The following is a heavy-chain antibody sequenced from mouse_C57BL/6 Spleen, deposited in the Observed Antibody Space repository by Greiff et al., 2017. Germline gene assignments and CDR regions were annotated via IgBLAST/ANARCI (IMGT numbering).Heavy chain of an antibody. D-gene: IGHD1-1*01. CDR2: IHPNSGST. CDR3: ARSRGTTVDYFDY. J-gene: IGHJ2*01. CDR1: GYTFTSYW. Sequence: QVQLQQSGAELVKLGASVKLSCKASGYTFTSYWMHWVKQRPGQGLEWIGMIHPNSGSTNYNEKFKSKATLTVDKSSSTAYMQLSSLTSEDSAVYYCARSRGTTVDYFDYWGQGTTLTVSS. V-gene: IGHV1-64*01.